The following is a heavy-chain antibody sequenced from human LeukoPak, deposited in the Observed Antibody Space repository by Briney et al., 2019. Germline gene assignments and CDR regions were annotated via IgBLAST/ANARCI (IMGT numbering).Heavy chain of an antibody. CDR1: GFTFSNYW. V-gene: IGHV3-7*01. CDR2: VKPDESEK. CDR3: VTHEVTVITRSTFDY. Sequence: GGSLRLSCVASGFTFSNYWMSWVRQAPGKGLEWVANVKPDESEKYYGDSVKGRFTTSRDNAKNSLYLQMHSLRVDDTAVYYCVTHEVTVITRSTFDYWGQGTLLTVSS. J-gene: IGHJ4*02. D-gene: IGHD4-23*01.